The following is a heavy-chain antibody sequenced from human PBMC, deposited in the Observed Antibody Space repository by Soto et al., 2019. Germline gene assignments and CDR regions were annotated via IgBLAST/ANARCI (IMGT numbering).Heavy chain of an antibody. CDR3: AGGGVRGVITRTRDYYGMDV. V-gene: IGHV5-51*01. D-gene: IGHD3-10*01. Sequence: PGESLKISCKGFGYSFTSYWIGWVRQMPGKGPECMGIIYPGDSDTRYSPSFQGQVTISADKSISTAYLQWSSLKASDTAMYYCAGGGVRGVITRTRDYYGMDVWGQGTTVTVSS. CDR1: GYSFTSYW. CDR2: IYPGDSDT. J-gene: IGHJ6*02.